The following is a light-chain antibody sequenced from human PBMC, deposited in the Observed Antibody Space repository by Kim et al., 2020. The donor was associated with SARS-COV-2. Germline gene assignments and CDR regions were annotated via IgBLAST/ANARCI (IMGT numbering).Light chain of an antibody. J-gene: IGKJ2*01. Sequence: GDRVTITCRASQSISSYLDWYQQKPGKAPKVLIYAASSLESGVPSRFSGSGSGTDFTLTISSLQPEDFATYYCQQSYSTPVYTFGQGTKLEI. CDR1: QSISSY. V-gene: IGKV1-39*01. CDR2: AAS. CDR3: QQSYSTPVYT.